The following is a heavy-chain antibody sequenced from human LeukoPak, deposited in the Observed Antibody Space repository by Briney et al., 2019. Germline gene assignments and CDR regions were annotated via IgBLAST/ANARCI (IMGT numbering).Heavy chain of an antibody. V-gene: IGHV3-48*01. CDR2: ISSSSSTI. D-gene: IGHD3-22*01. CDR3: GRLTYYDSSGLSLDEY. J-gene: IGHJ4*02. Sequence: GGSLRLTCAASGFTFSSYSMNWVRHAPAKGLEWVSYISSSSSTIYYAVSVKGRFTISRDNAKNSLYLQMNSLRAEDTAVYYCGRLTYYDSSGLSLDEYWGPGTLVTVSS. CDR1: GFTFSSYS.